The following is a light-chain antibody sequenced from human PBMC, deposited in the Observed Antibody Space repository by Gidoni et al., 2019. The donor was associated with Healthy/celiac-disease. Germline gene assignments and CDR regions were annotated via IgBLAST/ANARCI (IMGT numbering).Light chain of an antibody. CDR3: MQSRQLPLT. CDR2: EVS. V-gene: IGKV2D-29*01. J-gene: IGKJ4*01. CDR1: PSRLHRDGRTY. Sequence: IVMAHTLLSQSVTPGQPASSSCKTSPSRLHRDGRTYLSWYLQKPGQPPQLLIYEVSNRSSGMPDRFSGSGSGTDFTLKISRVEAEDVGVYYCMQSRQLPLTFGEGTKVEIK.